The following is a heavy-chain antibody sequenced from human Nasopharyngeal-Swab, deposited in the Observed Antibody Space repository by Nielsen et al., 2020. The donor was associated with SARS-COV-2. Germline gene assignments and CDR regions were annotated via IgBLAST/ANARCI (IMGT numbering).Heavy chain of an antibody. D-gene: IGHD5-18*01. CDR2: ISWDGGST. CDR3: AKDMQWGTAMADAFDI. V-gene: IGHV3-43*01. Sequence: GESLKISCAASGFTFDDYTMHWVRQAPGKGLEWVSLISWDGGSTYYADSVKGRFTISRDNSKNSLYPQMNSLRTEDTALYYCAKDMQWGTAMADAFDIWGQGTMVTVSS. CDR1: GFTFDDYT. J-gene: IGHJ3*02.